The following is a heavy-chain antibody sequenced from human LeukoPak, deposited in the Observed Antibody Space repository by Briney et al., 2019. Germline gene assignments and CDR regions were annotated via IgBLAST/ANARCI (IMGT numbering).Heavy chain of an antibody. Sequence: SETLSLTCAVYGGSFSGYYWSWIREPPGKGVEWIGEINHSGSTNYNPSLKSRVTISVDTSKNQFSLKLSSVTAADTAVFYCARGLLRYYGSGPGYWGQGTLVTVSS. D-gene: IGHD3-10*01. J-gene: IGHJ4*02. V-gene: IGHV4-34*01. CDR2: INHSGST. CDR1: GGSFSGYY. CDR3: ARGLLRYYGSGPGY.